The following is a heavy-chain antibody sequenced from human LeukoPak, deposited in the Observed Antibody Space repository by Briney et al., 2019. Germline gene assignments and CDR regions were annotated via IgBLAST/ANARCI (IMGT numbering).Heavy chain of an antibody. CDR2: IYGGGST. V-gene: IGHV3-53*01. Sequence: GGSLRLSCAASGFTVSSNHMNWVRQAPGKALEWVSVIYGGGSTYYADSVEGRFTISKDTSKNTLYLHMNRLRAEDTAVYYCARAALQEAFDICCQGTMVIVAS. CDR1: GFTVSSNH. D-gene: IGHD2-15*01. J-gene: IGHJ3*02. CDR3: ARAALQEAFDI.